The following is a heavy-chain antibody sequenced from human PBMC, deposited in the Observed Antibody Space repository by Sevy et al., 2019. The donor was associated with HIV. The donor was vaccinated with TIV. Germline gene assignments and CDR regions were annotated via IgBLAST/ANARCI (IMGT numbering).Heavy chain of an antibody. CDR3: AKGTLTGAAGLDGCDF. CDR1: GFTITSHA. V-gene: IGHV3-23*01. CDR2: SGCGGNR. J-gene: IGHJ3*01. Sequence: GGSLRLSCAASGFTITSHAMNWVRQAPGKGLEWVSSGCGGNRYYADSVKGRFTISRDTSQNTVSQQMNSLRAEDSAISYCAKGTLTGAAGLDGCDFWGQGTKVTVSS. D-gene: IGHD6-13*01.